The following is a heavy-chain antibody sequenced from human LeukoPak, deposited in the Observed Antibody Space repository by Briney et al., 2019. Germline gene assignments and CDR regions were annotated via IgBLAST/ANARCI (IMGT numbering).Heavy chain of an antibody. D-gene: IGHD3-22*01. CDR1: GGSISSSSYY. CDR3: ARHGFGGKDSSGYLSFDY. Sequence: SETLSLTCTVSGGSISSSSYYWGWIRQPPGKGLEWIGSIYYSGSTYYNPSLKSRVTISVDTSKNQFSLKLSSVTAADTAVYYCARHGFGGKDSSGYLSFDYWGQGTLVTVSS. V-gene: IGHV4-39*01. CDR2: IYYSGST. J-gene: IGHJ4*02.